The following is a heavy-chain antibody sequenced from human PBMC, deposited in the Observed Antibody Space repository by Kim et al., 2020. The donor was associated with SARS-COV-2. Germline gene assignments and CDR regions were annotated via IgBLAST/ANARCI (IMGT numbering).Heavy chain of an antibody. CDR2: LYCSGST. CDR1: GGSISSSSYY. V-gene: IGHV4-39*01. CDR3: ARQGCSGGSCYVWSFGFDY. Sequence: SETLSLTCTVSGGSISSSSYYWGWIRQPPGMELEWIGSLYCSGSTYYNPSLKSRVTISVDTSKNQFSLKLSSVTAADTAVYYCARQGCSGGSCYVWSFGFDYWGPGTLVTASS. D-gene: IGHD2-15*01. J-gene: IGHJ4*02.